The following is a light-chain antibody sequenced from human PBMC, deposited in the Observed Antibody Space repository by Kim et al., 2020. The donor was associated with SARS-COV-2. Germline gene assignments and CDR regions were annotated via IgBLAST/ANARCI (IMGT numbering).Light chain of an antibody. CDR3: LQHSTYPIT. Sequence: ASLGDTVSITCRADQSISSHLSWYQQKPGRAPKLLISAASGLQSGVPSRFRGSGSGTVFTLTISGLQPEDFATYFCLQHSTYPITFGQGTRLEIK. CDR2: AAS. J-gene: IGKJ5*01. CDR1: QSISSH. V-gene: IGKV1-39*01.